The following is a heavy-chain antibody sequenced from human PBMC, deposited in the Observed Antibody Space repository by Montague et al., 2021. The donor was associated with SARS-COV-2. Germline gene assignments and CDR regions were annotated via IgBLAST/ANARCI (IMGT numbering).Heavy chain of an antibody. D-gene: IGHD3-22*01. J-gene: IGHJ3*02. CDR3: ASPTYYYDSSGSDAFDI. Sequence: SETLSLTCTVSGGSISSSNYYWGWIRQPPGKGLEWIGSIYYSGSTYYNPSLQSRVTIFVDTSKNQFSLKLSSVTAADTALYYCASPTYYYDSSGSDAFDIWGQGTMVTVSS. CDR1: GGSISSSNYY. V-gene: IGHV4-39*01. CDR2: IYYSGST.